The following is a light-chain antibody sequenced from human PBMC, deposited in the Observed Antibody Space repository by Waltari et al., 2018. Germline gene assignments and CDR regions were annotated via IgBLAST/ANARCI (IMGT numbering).Light chain of an antibody. V-gene: IGLV2-14*01. CDR1: SSDVGRYNY. J-gene: IGLJ3*02. CDR2: DVT. CDR3: ASYNPGSTLV. Sequence: QSALTQPASVSGSPGQSITISCTGSSSDVGRYNYVSWYQQLPDRAPKLIIYDVTNRPSCVSNRFSGSKSSNTASLTISGLQPEDEAQYYCASYNPGSTLVFGGGTKLTVL.